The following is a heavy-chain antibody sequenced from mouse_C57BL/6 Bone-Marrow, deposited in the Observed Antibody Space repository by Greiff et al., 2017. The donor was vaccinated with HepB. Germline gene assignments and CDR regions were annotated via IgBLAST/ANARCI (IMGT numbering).Heavy chain of an antibody. Sequence: EVKLQESGGGLVQPGGSLKLSCAASGFTFSDYYMYWVRQTPEKRLEWVAYISNGGGSTYYPDTVKGRFTISRDNAKNTLYLQMSRLNSEDTAVYYCARPYDGYPPFAYWGQGTLVTVSA. J-gene: IGHJ3*01. V-gene: IGHV5-12*01. D-gene: IGHD2-3*01. CDR3: ARPYDGYPPFAY. CDR1: GFTFSDYY. CDR2: ISNGGGST.